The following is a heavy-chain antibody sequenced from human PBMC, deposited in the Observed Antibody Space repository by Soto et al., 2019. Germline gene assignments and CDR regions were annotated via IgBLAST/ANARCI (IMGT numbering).Heavy chain of an antibody. D-gene: IGHD6-13*01. Sequence: EVQLLESGGGLVQPGGSLRLSCAASGFTFSSSAMSWVRQAPGKGLEWVSLISGSGGTAYYAGSVKGLFTISRDNSKNTLYLQMNILRAEDTAVYYCAVGLAAAGPFDYWGQGTLVSVSS. J-gene: IGHJ4*02. V-gene: IGHV3-23*01. CDR3: AVGLAAAGPFDY. CDR1: GFTFSSSA. CDR2: ISGSGGTA.